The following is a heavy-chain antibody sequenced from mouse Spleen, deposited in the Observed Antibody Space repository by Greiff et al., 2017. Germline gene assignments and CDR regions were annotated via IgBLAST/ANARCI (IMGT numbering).Heavy chain of an antibody. CDR3: ARLDGNYWYFDV. CDR1: GFTFSSYG. V-gene: IGHV5-6*01. Sequence: EVQGVESGGDLVKPGGSLKLSCAASGFTFSSYGMSWVRQTPDKRLEWVATISSGGSYTYYPDSVKGRFTISRDNAKNTLYLQMSSLKSEDTAMYYCARLDGNYWYFDVWGAGTTVTVSS. D-gene: IGHD2-1*01. CDR2: ISSGGSYT. J-gene: IGHJ1*01.